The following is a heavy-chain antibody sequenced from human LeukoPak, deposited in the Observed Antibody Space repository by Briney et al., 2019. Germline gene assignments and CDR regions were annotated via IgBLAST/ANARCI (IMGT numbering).Heavy chain of an antibody. D-gene: IGHD6-13*01. V-gene: IGHV3-48*03. CDR2: ISSSGSTI. Sequence: PGGSLRLSCAASGFTFSSYEMNWVRQAPGKGLEWVSYISSSGSTIYYADSVKGRFTISRDNSKNTLYLQMNSLRAEDTAVYYCARAKNSSWLALFDPWGQGTLVTVSS. J-gene: IGHJ5*02. CDR1: GFTFSSYE. CDR3: ARAKNSSWLALFDP.